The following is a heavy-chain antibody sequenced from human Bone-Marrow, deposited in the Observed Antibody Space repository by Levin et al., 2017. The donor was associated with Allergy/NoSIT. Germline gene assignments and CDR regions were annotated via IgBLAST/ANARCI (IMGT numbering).Heavy chain of an antibody. V-gene: IGHV4-59*08. D-gene: IGHD3-22*01. CDR2: IYYSGST. Sequence: SQTLSLTCTVSGGSISSYYWSWIRQPPGKGLEWIGYIYYSGSTNYNPSLKSRVTISVDTSKNQFSLKLSSVTAADTAVYYCARHFPPYYYDSSGYPNYFDYWGQGTLVTVSS. CDR3: ARHFPPYYYDSSGYPNYFDY. CDR1: GGSISSYY. J-gene: IGHJ4*02.